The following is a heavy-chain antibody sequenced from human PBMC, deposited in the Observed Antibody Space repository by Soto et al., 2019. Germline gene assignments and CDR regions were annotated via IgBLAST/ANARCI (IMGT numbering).Heavy chain of an antibody. D-gene: IGHD4-4*01. Sequence: LCGGSISSGDYYWSWIRQPPGKGLEWIGYIYYSGSTYYNPSLKSRDTISVDTSKNQFSLKLSSVTAADTAVYYCARGEPDGYSYWGQGTLVTVSS. CDR3: ARGEPDGYSY. V-gene: IGHV4-30-4*01. J-gene: IGHJ4*02. CDR2: IYYSGST. CDR1: GGSISSGDYY.